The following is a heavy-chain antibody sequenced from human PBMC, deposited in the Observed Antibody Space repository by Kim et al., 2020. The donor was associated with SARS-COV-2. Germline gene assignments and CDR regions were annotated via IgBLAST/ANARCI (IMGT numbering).Heavy chain of an antibody. CDR1: GFTFSSYW. V-gene: IGHV3-7*03. Sequence: GGSLRLSCAASGFTFSSYWMSWVRQAPGKGLEWVANIKQDGSEKYYVDSVKGRFTISRDNAKNSLYLQMNSLRAEDTAVYYCATTVLLWFGRDAFDIWGQGTMVTVSS. CDR2: IKQDGSEK. D-gene: IGHD3-10*01. CDR3: ATTVLLWFGRDAFDI. J-gene: IGHJ3*02.